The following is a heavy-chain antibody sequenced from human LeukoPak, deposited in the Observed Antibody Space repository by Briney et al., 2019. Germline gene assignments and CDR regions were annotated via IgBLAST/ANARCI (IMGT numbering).Heavy chain of an antibody. CDR3: ARPSVDTAMVVDS. V-gene: IGHV7-4-1*02. J-gene: IGHJ4*02. Sequence: ASVKVSCKASGYTFSTYPMNWVRQAPGQGLEWMGWINTNTGNPTYAQGFTGRFVFSLDTSVSTAYLQISSLKAEDTAVYYCARPSVDTAMVVDSWGQGTLVTVSS. CDR1: GYTFSTYP. D-gene: IGHD5-18*01. CDR2: INTNTGNP.